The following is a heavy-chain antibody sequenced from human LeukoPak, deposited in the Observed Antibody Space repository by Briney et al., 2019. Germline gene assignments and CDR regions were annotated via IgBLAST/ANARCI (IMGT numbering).Heavy chain of an antibody. CDR2: IYYNGST. V-gene: IGHV4-59*01. CDR1: GGSISRYY. D-gene: IGHD5-12*01. J-gene: IGHJ5*02. Sequence: SETLSLTCTVSGGSISRYYWSWIRQPPGKGLEWIGNIYYNGSTNYKPSLKSRVTISVHTSKNQFSLNLRSLTAADTAVYYCARGGCNGYAFDRWGQGTRVTVSS. CDR3: ARGGCNGYAFDR.